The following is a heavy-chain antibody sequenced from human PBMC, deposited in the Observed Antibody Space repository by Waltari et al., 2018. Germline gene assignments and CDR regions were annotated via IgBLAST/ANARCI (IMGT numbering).Heavy chain of an antibody. V-gene: IGHV1-2*02. CDR2: INPKSGGT. Sequence: QVQLVQSGAEVKKPGASLKVSCKASGSTFTGYYIHWVRQAPGQGLEWMGWINPKSGGTKYAQKFQGRVTMTRDTSISTAHMELSRLRFDDTAMYYCVRSLAAVGNSRGYWGQGTLVTVSS. CDR1: GSTFTGYY. J-gene: IGHJ4*02. CDR3: VRSLAAVGNSRGY. D-gene: IGHD6-13*01.